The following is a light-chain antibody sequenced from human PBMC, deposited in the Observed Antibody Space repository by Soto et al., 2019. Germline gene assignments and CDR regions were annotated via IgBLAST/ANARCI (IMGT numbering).Light chain of an antibody. CDR3: AAWDDSLNGPV. CDR2: SNN. V-gene: IGLV1-44*01. J-gene: IGLJ2*01. Sequence: SVLTQPPSASGTPGQRVTLSCSGSSSNIGSNTVNWYHQLPGTAPRLLIYSNNLRPSGVPDRFSGSKSGTSASLAISGLQSEDEADYYCAAWDDSLNGPVFGGGTKLTVL. CDR1: SSNIGSNT.